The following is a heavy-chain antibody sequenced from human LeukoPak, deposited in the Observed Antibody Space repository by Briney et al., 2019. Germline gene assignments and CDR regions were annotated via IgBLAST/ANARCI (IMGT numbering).Heavy chain of an antibody. CDR3: ASGATIAARHFDY. CDR2: IIPIFGTA. V-gene: IGHV1-69*05. D-gene: IGHD6-6*01. CDR1: GGTFSSYA. Sequence: SVKVSCKASGGTFSSYAISWVRQAPGQGLEWMGGIIPIFGTANYAQKFQGRVTITTDESTSTAYMELSSLRSEDTAVYYCASGATIAARHFDYWGQGTLVTVSS. J-gene: IGHJ4*02.